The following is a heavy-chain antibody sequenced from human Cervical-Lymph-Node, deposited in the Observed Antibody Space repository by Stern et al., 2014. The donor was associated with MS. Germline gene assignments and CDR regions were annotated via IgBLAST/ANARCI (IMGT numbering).Heavy chain of an antibody. Sequence: VQLQELGPGLVKPSQTLSLTCAVTGGSISSAEYYWSWIRQSPGKGLEWIGYIHNSGTTYYNPSLKSRVTISVDTSKNQFSLKLRSVTAADTAVYYCSRDADGYSLVFGYWGRGTLVTVSS. V-gene: IGHV4-30-4*01. D-gene: IGHD5-24*01. CDR1: GGSISSAEYY. CDR3: SRDADGYSLVFGY. J-gene: IGHJ4*02. CDR2: IHNSGTT.